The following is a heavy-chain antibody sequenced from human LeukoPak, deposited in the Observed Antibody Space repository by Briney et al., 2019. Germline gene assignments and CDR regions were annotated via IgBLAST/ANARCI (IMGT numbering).Heavy chain of an antibody. J-gene: IGHJ4*02. V-gene: IGHV3-9*01. CDR1: GFTFDDYA. CDR2: ISWNSGSI. Sequence: GGSLRLSCAASGFTFDDYAMHWVRQAPEKGLEWVSGISWNSGSIGYVDSVRGRFTFSRDNAENSVYLQMNSLRAEDTAVYYCVRQMVGASFDYWGQGTLVTVSS. CDR3: VRQMVGASFDY. D-gene: IGHD1-26*01.